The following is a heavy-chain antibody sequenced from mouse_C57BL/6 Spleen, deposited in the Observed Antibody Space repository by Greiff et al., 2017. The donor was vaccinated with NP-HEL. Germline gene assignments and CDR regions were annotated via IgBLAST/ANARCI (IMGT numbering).Heavy chain of an antibody. CDR3: ARRTHMITTDAMDY. D-gene: IGHD2-4*01. CDR2: IDPSDSYT. V-gene: IGHV1-50*01. Sequence: QVQLQQPGAELVKPGASVKLSCKASGYTFTSYWMQWVKQRPGQGLEWIGEIDPSDSYTNYNQKFKGKATLTVDTSSSTAYMQLSSLTSEDSAVYYCARRTHMITTDAMDYWGQGTSVTVSS. CDR1: GYTFTSYW. J-gene: IGHJ4*01.